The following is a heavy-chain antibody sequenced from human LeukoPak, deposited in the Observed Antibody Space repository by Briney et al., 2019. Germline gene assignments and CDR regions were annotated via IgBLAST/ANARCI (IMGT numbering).Heavy chain of an antibody. Sequence: SETLSLTCTVSGGSISSYYWSWIRQPPGKGLEWIGYIYYSGSTNYNPSLKSRVTISVDTSKNRFSLKLSSVTAADTAVYYCARVPLNYYDSSGYYGWGQGTLVTVSS. CDR1: GGSISSYY. D-gene: IGHD3-22*01. CDR3: ARVPLNYYDSSGYYG. V-gene: IGHV4-59*01. J-gene: IGHJ4*02. CDR2: IYYSGST.